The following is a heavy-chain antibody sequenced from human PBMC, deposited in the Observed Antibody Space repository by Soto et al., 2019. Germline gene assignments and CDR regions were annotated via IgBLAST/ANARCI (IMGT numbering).Heavy chain of an antibody. CDR3: ARSVAVPGAHIDY. Sequence: ASETLSLTCTVSGGSFKSGSYSWSWIRQSPGKGLEWLGYVYYTGSTNYSPSLRSRVSISVDTSENKFSVRLSSVTAADTAVYFCARSVAVPGAHIDYWGQGTQVTVSS. CDR2: VYYTGST. D-gene: IGHD6-19*01. V-gene: IGHV4-61*01. CDR1: GGSFKSGSYS. J-gene: IGHJ4*02.